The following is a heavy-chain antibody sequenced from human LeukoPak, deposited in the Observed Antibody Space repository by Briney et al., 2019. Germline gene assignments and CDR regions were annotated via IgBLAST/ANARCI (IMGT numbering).Heavy chain of an antibody. D-gene: IGHD2-21*02. Sequence: GGSLRLSCAASGFTFSSYAMHWVRQAPGKGLEWVAVISYDGSNKYYADSVKGQFTISRDNSKNTLYLQMNSLRAEDTAVYYCARDSVVTAILGAFDIWGQGTMVTVSS. CDR2: ISYDGSNK. CDR1: GFTFSSYA. V-gene: IGHV3-30*01. J-gene: IGHJ3*02. CDR3: ARDSVVTAILGAFDI.